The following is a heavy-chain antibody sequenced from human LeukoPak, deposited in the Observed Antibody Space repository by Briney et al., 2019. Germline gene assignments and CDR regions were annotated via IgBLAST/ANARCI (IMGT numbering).Heavy chain of an antibody. J-gene: IGHJ6*02. CDR3: ARDLTVTDYYYYGMDV. D-gene: IGHD4-11*01. CDR1: GFTFSSYA. Sequence: PGTSLRLSCAASGFTFSSYAMHWVRQAPGKGLEWVAVTSYDGSNKYYADSVKGRFTISRDNSKNTLYLQMNSLRTEDTAVYYCARDLTVTDYYYYGMDVWGQGTTVTVSS. CDR2: TSYDGSNK. V-gene: IGHV3-30-3*01.